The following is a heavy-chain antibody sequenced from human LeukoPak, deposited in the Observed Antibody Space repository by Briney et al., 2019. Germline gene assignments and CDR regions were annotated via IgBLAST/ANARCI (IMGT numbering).Heavy chain of an antibody. D-gene: IGHD6-19*01. CDR1: GFTFSLYS. V-gene: IGHV3-48*04. Sequence: GGSLRLSCAASGFTFSLYSRNWVSQAPGKGLEWVAYISRNTSTIYYADSVKGRFTISRDNAKNSLYLQMNSLRAEDTAVYYCAREAAVGGHYWFDPWGQGSLVTVSS. J-gene: IGHJ5*02. CDR3: AREAAVGGHYWFDP. CDR2: ISRNTSTI.